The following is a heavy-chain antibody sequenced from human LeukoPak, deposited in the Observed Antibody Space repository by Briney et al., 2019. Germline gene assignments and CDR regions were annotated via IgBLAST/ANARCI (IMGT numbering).Heavy chain of an antibody. D-gene: IGHD3-16*01. J-gene: IGHJ3*02. CDR1: GGSITSYY. CDR2: IYYSGST. V-gene: IGHV4-59*01. Sequence: KPSETLSLTCTVSGGSITSYYWSWIRQPPGKGLEWIGYIYYSGSTNYNPSLKSRVTISVDTSKNQFSLKLSSVTAADTAVYYCARARLLDAFDIWGQGTMVTVSS. CDR3: ARARLLDAFDI.